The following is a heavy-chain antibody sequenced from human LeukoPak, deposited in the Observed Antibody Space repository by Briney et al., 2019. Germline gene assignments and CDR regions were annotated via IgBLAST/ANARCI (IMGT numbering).Heavy chain of an antibody. D-gene: IGHD6-19*01. Sequence: SETLSLTCAVYGGSFSGYYWSWIRQPPGKGLEWIGEINRSGSTNYNPSLKSRVTISVDTSKNQFSLKLSSVTAADTAVYYCARRKYSSGWANRKNNWFDPWGQGTLVTVSS. CDR2: INRSGST. V-gene: IGHV4-34*01. J-gene: IGHJ5*02. CDR1: GGSFSGYY. CDR3: ARRKYSSGWANRKNNWFDP.